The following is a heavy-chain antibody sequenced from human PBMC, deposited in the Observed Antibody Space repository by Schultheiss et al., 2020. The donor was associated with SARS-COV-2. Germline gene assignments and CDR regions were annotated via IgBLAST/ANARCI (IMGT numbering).Heavy chain of an antibody. CDR1: GYTFISYY. CDR2: INPNSGGT. V-gene: IGHV1-2*02. D-gene: IGHD6-6*01. J-gene: IGHJ6*02. CDR3: AKPDEGNIAAREAYGMDV. Sequence: ASVKVSCKASGYTFISYYLHWVRQAPGQGLEWMGWINPNSGGTNYAQKFQGRVTMTRDTSISTAYMELSRLRSDDTAVYYCAKPDEGNIAAREAYGMDVWGQGTTVTVSS.